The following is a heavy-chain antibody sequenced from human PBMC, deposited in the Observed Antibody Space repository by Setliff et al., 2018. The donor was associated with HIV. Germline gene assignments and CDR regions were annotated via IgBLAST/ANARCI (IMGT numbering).Heavy chain of an antibody. CDR1: GGIISSDSFF. J-gene: IGHJ4*02. Sequence: SETLSLTCTVSGGIISSDSFFWSWIRQPAGKGLEWIGHISATGSTNYNPSLKSRVTMSLDTSKNQFSLNLNSVTAADAAVYYCARCSSGWYGFDYWGQGTLVTVSS. CDR2: ISATGST. V-gene: IGHV4-61*09. CDR3: ARCSSGWYGFDY. D-gene: IGHD6-19*01.